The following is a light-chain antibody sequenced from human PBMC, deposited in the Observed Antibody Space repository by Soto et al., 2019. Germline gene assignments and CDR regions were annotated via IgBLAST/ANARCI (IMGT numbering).Light chain of an antibody. Sequence: EVVLTQSPATLTVSPGDRATLSCRASQSVSRNLAWYQQKPGQAPRLLIYGASTRATGVPARFSGTGSATEFTLSISSLQSDDVAVYYCLQYGDWPPETLGQGTKLEI. CDR1: QSVSRN. J-gene: IGKJ2*01. CDR2: GAS. V-gene: IGKV3-15*01. CDR3: LQYGDWPPET.